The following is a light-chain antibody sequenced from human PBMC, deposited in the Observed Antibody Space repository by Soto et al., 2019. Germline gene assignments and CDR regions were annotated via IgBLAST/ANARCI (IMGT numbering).Light chain of an antibody. Sequence: QSVLTQPASVSGSPGQSITISCTGTSSDVGSYNLVSWYQQHPYKDPKIIIYEVSQRPSGVSNRFSGSKSGNAASLTISGLQAEDEADYYWCSYAGSSTMVFGGGTKLTGL. CDR3: CSYAGSSTMV. J-gene: IGLJ3*02. CDR1: SSDVGSYNL. CDR2: EVS. V-gene: IGLV2-23*02.